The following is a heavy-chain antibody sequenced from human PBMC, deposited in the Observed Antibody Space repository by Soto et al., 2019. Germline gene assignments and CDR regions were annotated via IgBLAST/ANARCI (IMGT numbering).Heavy chain of an antibody. Sequence: SGPTLVNPTQTLTLTCTFSGFSLRTTGVGVGWIRQPPGQAPECLALIYWDDDKRYNPSLRSRLTVAKDTSRNQVVLTVTNMDPVDTATYYCAHRRGPYSNWNDGDFDYWGLGTLVTVSS. J-gene: IGHJ4*02. CDR1: GFSLRTTGVG. CDR2: IYWDDDK. D-gene: IGHD1-1*01. V-gene: IGHV2-5*02. CDR3: AHRRGPYSNWNDGDFDY.